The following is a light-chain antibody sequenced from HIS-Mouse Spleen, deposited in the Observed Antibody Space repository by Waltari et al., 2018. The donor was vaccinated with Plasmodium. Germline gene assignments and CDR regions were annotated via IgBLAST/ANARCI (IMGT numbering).Light chain of an antibody. J-gene: IGKJ1*01. Sequence: DLQMTQSPSSLSVSVGARVTITCRASQSISSYLNWYQQKPGKAPNLLIYAASSLQSGVPSRFSGSGSGTDFTLTISSLQPEDFATYYCQQSYSTWTFGQGTKVEIK. V-gene: IGKV1-39*01. CDR1: QSISSY. CDR3: QQSYSTWT. CDR2: AAS.